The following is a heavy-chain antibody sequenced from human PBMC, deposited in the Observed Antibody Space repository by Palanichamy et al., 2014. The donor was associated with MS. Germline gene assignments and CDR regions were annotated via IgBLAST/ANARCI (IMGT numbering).Heavy chain of an antibody. V-gene: IGHV3-11*01. Sequence: QVQLVESGGGLVKPAGSLRLSCAASGFTFSDYYMTWIRRPPGKGLEWLSYISGSGDVIYYADSVKGRFTISRDNAKNSLYLQMNSLRAEDTAVYYCARVPEFGMDVWGKGTTVTVSS. J-gene: IGHJ6*04. CDR3: ARVPEFGMDV. CDR2: ISGSGDVI. CDR1: GFTFSDYY.